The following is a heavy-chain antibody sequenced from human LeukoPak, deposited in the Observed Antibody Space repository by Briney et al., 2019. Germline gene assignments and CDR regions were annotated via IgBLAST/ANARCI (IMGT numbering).Heavy chain of an antibody. CDR3: ARDYFDSSGYHLDC. CDR2: IYASGST. V-gene: IGHV4-61*02. CDR1: GGSISISSYY. Sequence: SETLSITCTVSGGSISISSYYWSWIRQPAGKAPEWIGRIYASGSTNYNPSLKSRVTISVDTSKNQFSLKLSSVTAADTAIYYCARDYFDSSGYHLDCWGQGALVTVAS. D-gene: IGHD3-22*01. J-gene: IGHJ4*02.